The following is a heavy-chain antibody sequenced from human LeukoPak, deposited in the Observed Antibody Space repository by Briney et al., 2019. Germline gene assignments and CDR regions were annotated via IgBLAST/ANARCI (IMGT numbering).Heavy chain of an antibody. CDR3: ARGGTHDFWSGYYYFDY. CDR2: INHSGST. CDR1: GGSFSGYY. D-gene: IGHD3-3*01. Sequence: ESSETLSLTCAVYGGSFSGYYWSWIRQPPGKGLEWIGEINHSGSTNYNPSLKSRVTISVDTSKNQLSLKLSSVTAADTAVYYCARGGTHDFWSGYYYFDYWGQGTLVTVSS. V-gene: IGHV4-34*01. J-gene: IGHJ4*02.